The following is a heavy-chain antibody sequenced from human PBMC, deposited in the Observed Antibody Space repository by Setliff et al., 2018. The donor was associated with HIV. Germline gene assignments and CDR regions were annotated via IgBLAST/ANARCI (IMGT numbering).Heavy chain of an antibody. V-gene: IGHV3-53*04. Sequence: GGSLRLSWGGFTSVGPDRQAPGKGLEWVSTIYSDDDIYYAESVKGRFTSTRHTSTNTLDLQMNSLRNDDTGVYFCARTRTTFASDYWGQGTQVTVSS. CDR2: IYSDDDI. J-gene: IGHJ4*02. CDR1: FTSVGP. CDR3: ARTRTTFASDY.